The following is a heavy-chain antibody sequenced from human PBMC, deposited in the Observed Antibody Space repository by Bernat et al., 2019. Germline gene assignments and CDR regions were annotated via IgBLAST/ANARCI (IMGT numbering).Heavy chain of an antibody. D-gene: IGHD6-13*01. CDR1: GGSISSNSYY. J-gene: IGHJ4*02. Sequence: QLQLQESGPGLVKPSETLSLTCSISGGSISSNSYYWGWIQQPPGKGLEWIGSIHYSGTTYYNPSLESRLTISVDTSKNQFSLKLRSVTAADTAVYYCARTPGVAAATGGYWGQGTLVTVSS. CDR2: IHYSGTT. V-gene: IGHV4-39*01. CDR3: ARTPGVAAATGGY.